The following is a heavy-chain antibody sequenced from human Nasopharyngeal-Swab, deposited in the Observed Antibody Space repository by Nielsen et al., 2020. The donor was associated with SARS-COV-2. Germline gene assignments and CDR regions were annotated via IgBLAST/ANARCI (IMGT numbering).Heavy chain of an antibody. CDR3: AKERGRIAVAGLNFDY. V-gene: IGHV4-59*12. J-gene: IGHJ4*02. Sequence: SETLSLTCTVSGGSISSYYWSWIRQPPGKGLEWIGYIYYNGSTNYNPSLKSRVTISVDKSKNQFSLKLSSVTAADTAVYYCAKERGRIAVAGLNFDYWGQGTLVTVSS. D-gene: IGHD6-19*01. CDR1: GGSISSYY. CDR2: IYYNGST.